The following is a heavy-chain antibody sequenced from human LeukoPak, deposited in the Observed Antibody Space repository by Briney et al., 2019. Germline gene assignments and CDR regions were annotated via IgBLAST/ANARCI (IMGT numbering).Heavy chain of an antibody. J-gene: IGHJ4*02. V-gene: IGHV4-39*07. CDR3: AREDYYAYTY. CDR1: GGSISSGSYY. CDR2: IYHSGST. Sequence: SETLSLTCTVSGGSISSGSYYWGWIRQPPGKGLEWIGSIYHSGSTYYNPSLKSRVTISVDTSKNQFSLKLSSVTAADTAVYYCAREDYYAYTYWGQGTLVTVSS. D-gene: IGHD3-10*01.